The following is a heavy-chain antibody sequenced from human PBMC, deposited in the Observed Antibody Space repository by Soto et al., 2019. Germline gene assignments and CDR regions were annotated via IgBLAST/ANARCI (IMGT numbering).Heavy chain of an antibody. D-gene: IGHD2-2*01. J-gene: IGHJ4*02. V-gene: IGHV2-5*02. CDR2: IYWDDDK. Sequence: QITLKESGPTLVKPTQTLTLTCTFSGFSLSTSGVGVGWLRQPPGKALEWLALIYWDDDKRYSPSLKSRLTITKDTSKQQLVLTMTNMDPVDTATDYCAHRRYCIRTSCQANFDYWGQGTLVTVSS. CDR1: GFSLSTSGVG. CDR3: AHRRYCIRTSCQANFDY.